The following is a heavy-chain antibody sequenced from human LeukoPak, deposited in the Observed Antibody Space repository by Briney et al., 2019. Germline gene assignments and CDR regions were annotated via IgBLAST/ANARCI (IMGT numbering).Heavy chain of an antibody. V-gene: IGHV4-61*02. Sequence: SQTLSLTCTVSGGSISSGHYYWSWIRQPAGKGLEWIGRIHTSGSTTYNPSLKSRVTISVDTSKNQFSLKLSSVTAADTAVYYCARSFRGYYPGAFDIWGQGTMVTVSS. D-gene: IGHD3-3*01. CDR1: GGSISSGHYY. CDR3: ARSFRGYYPGAFDI. CDR2: IHTSGST. J-gene: IGHJ3*02.